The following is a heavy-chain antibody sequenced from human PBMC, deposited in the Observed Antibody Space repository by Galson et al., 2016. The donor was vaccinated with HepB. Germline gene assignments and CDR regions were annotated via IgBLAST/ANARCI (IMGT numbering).Heavy chain of an antibody. Sequence: SETLSLTCTVSGGSISSTNYYWGWIRQPPGKGLEWIGSIYYSGGAYYNPPLKTRVSISVDTSKNHLSLNLTSVTAANTAVYYCARWHDFWCGHFDYWGQGTLVTVSS. CDR1: GGSISSTNYY. CDR3: ARWHDFWCGHFDY. J-gene: IGHJ4*02. V-gene: IGHV4-39*02. CDR2: IYYSGGA. D-gene: IGHD3-3*01.